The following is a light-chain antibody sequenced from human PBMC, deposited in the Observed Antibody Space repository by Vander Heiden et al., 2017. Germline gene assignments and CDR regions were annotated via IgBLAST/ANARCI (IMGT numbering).Light chain of an antibody. V-gene: IGLV3-21*02. CDR1: NIARKS. Sequence: SYVLTQPPSASVAPSQTATIICGGNNIARKSVHWYQQKPGQSPVLVVYDDSVRPSAIPARFSGSNSGNTATLTISRVEAGDEADYFCQVWDNSSEQSVFGGGTKLTV. CDR2: DDS. J-gene: IGLJ3*02. CDR3: QVWDNSSEQSV.